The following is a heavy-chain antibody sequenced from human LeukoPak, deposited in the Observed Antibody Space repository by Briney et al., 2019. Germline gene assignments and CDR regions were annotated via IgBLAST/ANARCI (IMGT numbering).Heavy chain of an antibody. D-gene: IGHD3-3*01. CDR2: IDPSDSYT. CDR1: GYSFTSYW. J-gene: IGHJ5*02. V-gene: IGHV5-10-1*01. CDR3: ARSYDFWSGFDP. Sequence: GESLKISCKGSGYSFTSYWISWVRQMPGKGLEWMGRIDPSDSYTNYSPSFQGRVTISADKSISTAYLQWSSLKASDTAMYYCARSYDFWSGFDPWGQGTLATVSS.